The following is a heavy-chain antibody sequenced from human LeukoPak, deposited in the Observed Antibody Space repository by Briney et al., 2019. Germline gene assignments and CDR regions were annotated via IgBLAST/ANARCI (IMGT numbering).Heavy chain of an antibody. Sequence: PSETLSLTCAVYGGSFSGYYWSWIRQPQGKGLEWIGEINHSGSTNYNPSLKSRVTISVDTSKNQFSLKLSSVTAADTAVYYCATLPRRVVAATLPGWGQGTLVTVSS. V-gene: IGHV4-34*01. D-gene: IGHD2-15*01. CDR3: ATLPRRVVAATLPG. CDR1: GGSFSGYY. CDR2: INHSGST. J-gene: IGHJ4*02.